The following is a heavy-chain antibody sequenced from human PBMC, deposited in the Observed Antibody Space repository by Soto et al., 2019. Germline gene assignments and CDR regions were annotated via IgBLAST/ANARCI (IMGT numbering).Heavy chain of an antibody. CDR3: ARDNGYSYGYNLDH. V-gene: IGHV4-59*01. CDR1: GGSISSYY. CDR2: IYYSGST. D-gene: IGHD5-18*01. Sequence: QVQLQESGPGLVKPSETLSLTCTVSGGSISSYYWSWIRQPPGKGLEWIGYIYYSGSTNYNPSLKSRVTXXVXTXRNQSSLKLTSVTAADTAVYYCARDNGYSYGYNLDHWGQGTLVTVSS. J-gene: IGHJ4*02.